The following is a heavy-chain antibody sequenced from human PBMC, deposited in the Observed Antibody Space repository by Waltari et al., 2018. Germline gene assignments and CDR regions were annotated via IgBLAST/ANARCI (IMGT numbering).Heavy chain of an antibody. CDR1: GVTFSSYW. CDR2: ISNDESSP. V-gene: IGHV3-74*01. Sequence: EVQLVESGGGLVQPGGSLRLSCTASGVTFSSYWVHWVRQAPGKGLVWVSRISNDESSPTYADSVKGRFTISRDNAKNTLYLQMNSLRAEDTAVYYCARVWGGAFDIWGQGTMVTVSS. CDR3: ARVWGGAFDI. D-gene: IGHD7-27*01. J-gene: IGHJ3*02.